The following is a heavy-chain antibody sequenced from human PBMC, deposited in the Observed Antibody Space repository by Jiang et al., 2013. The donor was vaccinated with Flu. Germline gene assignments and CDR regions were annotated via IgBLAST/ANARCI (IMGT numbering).Heavy chain of an antibody. V-gene: IGHV4-39*01. Sequence: GLVKPSETLSLTCTVSGGSIISSTYNWGWVRQPPGKGLEWIGTIYYAGRTYYDSSLKSRVTISVDTSKNQFSLKLNSVTAADTAIYYCARLPTGFPNWFNPWGQGILVTVSS. CDR2: IYYAGRT. J-gene: IGHJ5*02. CDR1: GGSIISSTYN. CDR3: ARLPTGFPNWFNP. D-gene: IGHD3-9*01.